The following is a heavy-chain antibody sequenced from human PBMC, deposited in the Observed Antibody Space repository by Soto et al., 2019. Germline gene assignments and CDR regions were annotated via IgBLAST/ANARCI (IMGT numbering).Heavy chain of an antibody. CDR3: ARDSDTAMVTGGDYYYYGMDV. V-gene: IGHV3-30-3*01. CDR2: ISYDGSNK. CDR1: GFTFSSYA. J-gene: IGHJ6*02. D-gene: IGHD5-18*01. Sequence: GGSLRLSCAASGFTFSSYAMHWVRQAPGKGLEWVAVISYDGSNKYYADSVKGRFTISRDNSKNTLYLQINSLRAEDTAVYYCARDSDTAMVTGGDYYYYGMDVWGQGTTVTVSS.